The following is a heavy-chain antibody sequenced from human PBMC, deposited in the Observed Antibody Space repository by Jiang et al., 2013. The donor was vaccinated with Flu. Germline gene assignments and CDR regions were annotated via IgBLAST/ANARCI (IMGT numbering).Heavy chain of an antibody. CDR3: AGGYDSRTYYHLLY. V-gene: IGHV3-48*02. Sequence: QLLESGGGLVQPGGSLRLSCAASGFTFSTYSMNWVRQAPGKGLEWVSYISSSSSTIYYADSVKGRFTISRDNAKNSLYLQMNRLRDEDTAVYYCAGGYDSRTYYHLLYWGQGTLVTVSS. D-gene: IGHD3-22*01. CDR2: ISSSSSTI. J-gene: IGHJ4*02. CDR1: GFTFSTYS.